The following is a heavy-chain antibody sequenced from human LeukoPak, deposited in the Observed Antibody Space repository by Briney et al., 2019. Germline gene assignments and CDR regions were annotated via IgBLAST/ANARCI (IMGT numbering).Heavy chain of an antibody. V-gene: IGHV1-69*04. CDR1: GGTFSSYA. D-gene: IGHD2-2*02. CDR3: ARDRDIVVVPAATPDYYYYMDV. Sequence: SVKVSCKASGGTFSSYAISWVRQAPGQGLEWMGRIIPILGIANYAQKFQGRVTMTRDMSTSTVYMELSSLRSEDTAVYYCARDRDIVVVPAATPDYYYYMDVWGKGTTVTVSS. CDR2: IIPILGIA. J-gene: IGHJ6*03.